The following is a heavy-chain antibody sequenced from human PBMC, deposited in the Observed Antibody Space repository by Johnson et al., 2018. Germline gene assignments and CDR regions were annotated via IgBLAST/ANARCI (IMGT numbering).Heavy chain of an antibody. CDR3: AGDDGGGRIAARYYYYGRDV. J-gene: IGHJ6*02. Sequence: QVQLVQSGGGVVQPGRSXRLSCAASGFTFSSYGMHWVRQAPGKGLEWVAVIWYAGSNKYYADSLKGRVTISRDNSKTTLYLQMNSLKAEDKAVYYWAGDDGGGRIAARYYYYGRDVWGQGTTVTVSS. V-gene: IGHV3-33*01. D-gene: IGHD6-6*01. CDR2: IWYAGSNK. CDR1: GFTFSSYG.